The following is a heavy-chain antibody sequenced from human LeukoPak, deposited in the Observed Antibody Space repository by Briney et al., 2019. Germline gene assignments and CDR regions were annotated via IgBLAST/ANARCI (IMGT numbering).Heavy chain of an antibody. CDR3: ARDMGYDIFTPGYAFEV. CDR2: IYYSGST. D-gene: IGHD3-9*01. Sequence: PGESLSLTCTVSGGSISSYYWSWIRQPPGEGLEWIGYIYYSGSTNYNPSLKSGLTIPVDTSKNQFSLKLSSVTAADTAVYYCARDMGYDIFTPGYAFEVWGQGTMVTVSS. V-gene: IGHV4-59*01. CDR1: GGSISSYY. J-gene: IGHJ3*01.